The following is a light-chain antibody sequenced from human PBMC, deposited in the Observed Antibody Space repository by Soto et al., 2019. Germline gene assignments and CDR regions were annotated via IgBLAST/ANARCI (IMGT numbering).Light chain of an antibody. Sequence: EMVMTQSPATLSVSPGGTASLSRRASQSAGNFLAWYQQKPGQAPRLLIYYISTRATGIPARFSGSGYGTEFNLTINSLQSEDSAVYYCQQHNQWPITFGQGTRLEIK. J-gene: IGKJ5*01. CDR1: QSAGNF. CDR2: YIS. CDR3: QQHNQWPIT. V-gene: IGKV3-15*01.